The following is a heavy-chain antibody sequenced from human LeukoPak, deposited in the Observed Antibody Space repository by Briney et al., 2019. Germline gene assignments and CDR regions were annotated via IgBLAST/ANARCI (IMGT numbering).Heavy chain of an antibody. V-gene: IGHV4-61*02. CDR3: VRDWNGDYFDY. D-gene: IGHD1-1*01. Sequence: SQTLSLTCTVSGDSISSGRYYWTWLRQPAGKALEWIGRIHTSGGTNYSPSLKSRVTISRDTSKNQFSLRLTSVAAAGTAVYYCVRDWNGDYFDYWGQGTLVSVSS. CDR2: IHTSGGT. CDR1: GDSISSGRYY. J-gene: IGHJ4*02.